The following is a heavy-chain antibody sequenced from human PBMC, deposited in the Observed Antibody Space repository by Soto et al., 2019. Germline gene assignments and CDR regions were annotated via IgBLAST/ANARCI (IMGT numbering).Heavy chain of an antibody. V-gene: IGHV3-23*01. CDR3: AKDIVVVVAGIDWFDP. J-gene: IGHJ5*02. Sequence: ESGGGLVQPGGSLRLSCAASGFTFSSYAMSWVRQAPGKGLEWVSAISGSGGSTYYADSVKGRFTISRDNSKNTLYLQMNSLRAEDTAVYYCAKDIVVVVAGIDWFDPWGQGTLVTVSS. D-gene: IGHD2-15*01. CDR2: ISGSGGST. CDR1: GFTFSSYA.